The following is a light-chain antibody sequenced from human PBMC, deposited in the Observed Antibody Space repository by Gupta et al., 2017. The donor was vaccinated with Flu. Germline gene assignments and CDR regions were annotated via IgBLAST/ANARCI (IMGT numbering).Light chain of an antibody. CDR3: QSYDRSSHFV. Sequence: TISCTRSSGSIASNYVQWYQQRPGSFPTAVIHENNRRPSGGPDRFSGSIDTSSNAASLTISGLKTEDGADYYCQSYDRSSHFVFGTGTKVTVL. CDR1: SGSIASNY. CDR2: ENN. V-gene: IGLV6-57*01. J-gene: IGLJ1*01.